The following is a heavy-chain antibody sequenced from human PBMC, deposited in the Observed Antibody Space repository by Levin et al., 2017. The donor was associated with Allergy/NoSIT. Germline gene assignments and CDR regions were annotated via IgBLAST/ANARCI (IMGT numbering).Heavy chain of an antibody. CDR2: MYIDGTT. D-gene: IGHD1-26*01. CDR1: GLTVSSNY. V-gene: IGHV3-53*01. CDR3: ARAVGAIRTNNFDY. J-gene: IGHJ4*02. Sequence: GESLKISCAASGLTVSSNYMSWVRQAPGKGLEWVSVMYIDGTTFYADFVEGRFTISRDNSKNTLYLQMSSLRAEDTAVYYCARAVGAIRTNNFDYWGQGTLVTVSS.